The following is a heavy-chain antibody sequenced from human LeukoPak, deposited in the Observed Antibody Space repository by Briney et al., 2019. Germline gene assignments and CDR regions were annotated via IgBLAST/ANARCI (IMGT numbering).Heavy chain of an antibody. J-gene: IGHJ5*02. CDR2: IKPNSGGT. CDR1: GGTFISYA. D-gene: IGHD6-6*01. V-gene: IGHV1-2*02. Sequence: ASVKVSCKASGGTFISYAIIWVRQAPGQGLEWMGWIKPNSGGTNYAQKFQGRVTMTRDTSISTAYMELSRLRSDDTAVYYCARGGPLKYSSSSQYNWFDPWGQGTLVTVSS. CDR3: ARGGPLKYSSSSQYNWFDP.